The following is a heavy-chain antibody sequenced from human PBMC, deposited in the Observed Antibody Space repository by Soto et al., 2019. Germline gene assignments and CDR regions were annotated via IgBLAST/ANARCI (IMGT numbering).Heavy chain of an antibody. CDR3: AHVSKDDRDRLIYGMDV. Sequence: QITLKESGPTLVKPTQTLRLTCTFSGFSLNTGGVGVAWIRQTPAKALEWLALIYWDDAKRYSPSLRSRLTVTKDTSKNQVALAVTNVDPADTATYYCAHVSKDDRDRLIYGMDVWGPGATVTVSS. V-gene: IGHV2-5*02. D-gene: IGHD3-9*01. CDR1: GFSLNTGGVG. CDR2: IYWDDAK. J-gene: IGHJ6*02.